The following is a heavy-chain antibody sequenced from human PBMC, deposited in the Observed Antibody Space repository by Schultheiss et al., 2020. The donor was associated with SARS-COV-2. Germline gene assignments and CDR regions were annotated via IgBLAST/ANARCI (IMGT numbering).Heavy chain of an antibody. V-gene: IGHV4-59*12. Sequence: SQTLSLTCTVSGGSISSYYWSWIRQPPGKGLEWIGYIYYSGSTNYNPSLESRVTMSVDTSKNQFSLKLSSVTAADTAVYYCARGENYDFWSGYSKNWFDPWGQGTLVTVSS. CDR1: GGSISSYY. J-gene: IGHJ5*02. CDR2: IYYSGST. D-gene: IGHD3-3*01. CDR3: ARGENYDFWSGYSKNWFDP.